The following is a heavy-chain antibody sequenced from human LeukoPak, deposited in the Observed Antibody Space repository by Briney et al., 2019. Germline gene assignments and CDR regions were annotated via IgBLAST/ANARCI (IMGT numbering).Heavy chain of an antibody. CDR3: ARARVDTAMVTTVTTNNWFDP. CDR2: IYYSGST. Sequence: SQTLSLTCTVSGGSISSGGYYWSWIRQHPGKGLEWIGYIYYSGSTYYNPSLRSRVTISVDTSKNQFSLKLSSVTAADTAVYYCARARVDTAMVTTVTTNNWFDPWGQGTLVTVSS. J-gene: IGHJ5*02. CDR1: GGSISSGGYY. V-gene: IGHV4-31*03. D-gene: IGHD5-18*01.